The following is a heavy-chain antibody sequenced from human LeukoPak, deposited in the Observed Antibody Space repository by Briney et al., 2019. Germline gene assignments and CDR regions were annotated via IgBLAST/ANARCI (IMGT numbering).Heavy chain of an antibody. D-gene: IGHD1-26*01. CDR3: VRDLTIVGVAQVHH. Sequence: GGSLRLSCAASGFTFSSYSMNWVRQAPGKGLEWVSHITASGTAMFYADSVKGRFTTSRDNAKNSLFLHMNSLRAEDTAVYYCVRDLTIVGVAQVHHWGQGTLVTVSS. CDR2: ITASGTAM. V-gene: IGHV3-48*01. CDR1: GFTFSSYS. J-gene: IGHJ5*02.